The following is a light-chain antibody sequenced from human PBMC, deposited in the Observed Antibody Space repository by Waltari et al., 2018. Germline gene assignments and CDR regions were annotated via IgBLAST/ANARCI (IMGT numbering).Light chain of an antibody. J-gene: IGLJ2*01. Sequence: SYVLTQPPSVSVAPGKTARITCGGNNIGSKSLHRYQQKPGQAPVLVVYDDSDRPSGIPGRFSGSNSGNTATLTISRVEAGDEADYYCQVWDSSSDHVVFGGGTKLTVL. CDR2: DDS. CDR1: NIGSKS. V-gene: IGLV3-21*03. CDR3: QVWDSSSDHVV.